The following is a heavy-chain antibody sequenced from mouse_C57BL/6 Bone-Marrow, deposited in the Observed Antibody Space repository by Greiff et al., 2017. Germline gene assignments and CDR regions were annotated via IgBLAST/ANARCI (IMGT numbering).Heavy chain of an antibody. Sequence: EVKVVESGGGLVKPGGSLKLSCAASGFTFSSYAMSWVRQTPEKRLEWVATISDGGSSTYYPDNVKGRFTITTDNAKNNLYLQMSHLKSADTAMYYCARDWGRGFAYWGQGTLVTVSA. J-gene: IGHJ3*01. CDR3: ARDWGRGFAY. CDR2: ISDGGSST. CDR1: GFTFSSYA. V-gene: IGHV5-4*01.